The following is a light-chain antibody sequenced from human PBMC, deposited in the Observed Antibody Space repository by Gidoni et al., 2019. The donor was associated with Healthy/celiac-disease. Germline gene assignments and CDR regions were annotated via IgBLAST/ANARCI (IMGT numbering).Light chain of an antibody. CDR3: QQRSNWPRT. CDR2: DAS. Sequence: ELVFTPSPATLSLSPGERATLSCRASQSVSSYLAWYQQKPGQAPRLLIYDASNRATGIPARFSGSGSGTDFTLTISSLEPEDFAVYYCQQRSNWPRTFGQXTKLEIK. CDR1: QSVSSY. J-gene: IGKJ2*01. V-gene: IGKV3-11*01.